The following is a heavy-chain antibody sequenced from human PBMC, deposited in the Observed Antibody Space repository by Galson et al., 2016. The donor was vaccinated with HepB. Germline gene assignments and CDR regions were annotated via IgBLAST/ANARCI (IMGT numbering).Heavy chain of an antibody. CDR2: IYYSGNT. Sequence: LSLTCTVSGASLNRNAYYWDWIRQPPGKELEWIGTIYYSGNTYYNPSLKSRVTISVDTSKNQFSLKLSSVTAADTAVYYCARQRTYGDSPAAFEIWGQGTMVTVSS. D-gene: IGHD2-21*02. J-gene: IGHJ3*02. V-gene: IGHV4-39*01. CDR1: GASLNRNAYY. CDR3: ARQRTYGDSPAAFEI.